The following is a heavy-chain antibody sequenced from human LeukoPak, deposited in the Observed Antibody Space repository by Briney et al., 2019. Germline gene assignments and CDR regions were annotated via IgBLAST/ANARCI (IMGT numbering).Heavy chain of an antibody. CDR2: IKQDGSEK. D-gene: IGHD3-10*01. CDR1: GFIFSSYW. CDR3: AKAMEVVGSGSFLSWFDP. J-gene: IGHJ5*02. V-gene: IGHV3-7*03. Sequence: PGGSLRLSCAASGFIFSSYWMSWVRQAPGKGLEWVANIKQDGSEKYYVDSVKGRFTISRDNAKNSLYLQMNSLRAEDTALYYCAKAMEVVGSGSFLSWFDPWGQGTLVTVSS.